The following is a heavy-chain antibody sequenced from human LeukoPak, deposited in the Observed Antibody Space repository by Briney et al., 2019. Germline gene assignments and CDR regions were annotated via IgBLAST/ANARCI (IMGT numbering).Heavy chain of an antibody. CDR1: GFTFSNAW. CDR2: IKSTTDGGTT. CDR3: TTDMGYCSSTSCYNWFDP. J-gene: IGHJ5*02. D-gene: IGHD2-2*01. Sequence: GGSLRHSCAASGFTFSNAWMSWVRQAPGKGLEWVGRIKSTTDGGTTDYAAPVKGRFTISRGDSKNTLYLQMNSLKTEDTAVYYCTTDMGYCSSTSCYNWFDPWGQGTLVTVSS. V-gene: IGHV3-15*01.